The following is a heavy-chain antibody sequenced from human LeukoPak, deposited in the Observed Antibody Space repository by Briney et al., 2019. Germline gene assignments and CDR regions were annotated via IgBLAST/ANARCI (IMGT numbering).Heavy chain of an antibody. Sequence: SETLSLTCTVSGGSISSSSYYWGWIRQPPGKGLEWIGSIYYSGSTYCNPSLKSRVTISVDTSKNQFSLKLSSVTAADTAVYYCAGSPYYYDSSGYLGFDYWGQGTLVTVSS. CDR3: AGSPYYYDSSGYLGFDY. CDR1: GGSISSSSYY. CDR2: IYYSGST. D-gene: IGHD3-22*01. V-gene: IGHV4-39*01. J-gene: IGHJ4*02.